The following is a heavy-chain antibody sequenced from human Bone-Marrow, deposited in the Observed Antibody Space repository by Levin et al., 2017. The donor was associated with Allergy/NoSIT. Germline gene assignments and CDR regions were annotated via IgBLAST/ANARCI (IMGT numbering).Heavy chain of an antibody. CDR1: GFTFSSYW. D-gene: IGHD3-10*01. Sequence: RGESLKISCAASGFTFSSYWMHWVRQAPGKGLVWVSRINSDGSSTSYADSVKGRFTISRDNAKNTLYLQMNSLRAEDTAVYYCARDPCITMVRGVMSWFDPWGQGTLVTVSS. J-gene: IGHJ5*02. CDR2: INSDGSST. V-gene: IGHV3-74*01. CDR3: ARDPCITMVRGVMSWFDP.